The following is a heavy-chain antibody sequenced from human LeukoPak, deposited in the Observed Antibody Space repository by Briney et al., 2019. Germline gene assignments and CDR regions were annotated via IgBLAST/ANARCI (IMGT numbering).Heavy chain of an antibody. Sequence: GGSLRLSCAASGFTFSSYAMHWVRQAPGKGLEYVSAISGNGGSTYYANSVKGRFTISRDNSKNTLYLQMGSLRAEDMAVYYCAGVGIAAAGTVGAFDYWGQGTLVTVSS. V-gene: IGHV3-64*01. D-gene: IGHD6-13*01. CDR3: AGVGIAAAGTVGAFDY. CDR1: GFTFSSYA. CDR2: ISGNGGST. J-gene: IGHJ4*02.